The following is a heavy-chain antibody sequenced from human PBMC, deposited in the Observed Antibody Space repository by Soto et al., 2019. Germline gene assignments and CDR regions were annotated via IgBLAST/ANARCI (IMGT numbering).Heavy chain of an antibody. CDR1: GFTFSVFA. V-gene: IGHV3-23*01. CDR3: AKDRGTGDYGVNAVEL. CDR2: ISGRGENT. D-gene: IGHD7-27*01. Sequence: EEQLLESGGGLVQRGGSLRLSCAASGFTFSVFAMSWVRQAPGKGLELVSTISGRGENTYYADSVKGRFTISRDNSKNTLNLQMKSLRGEDTAVYYCAKDRGTGDYGVNAVELWGQGTMVTVSS. J-gene: IGHJ3*01.